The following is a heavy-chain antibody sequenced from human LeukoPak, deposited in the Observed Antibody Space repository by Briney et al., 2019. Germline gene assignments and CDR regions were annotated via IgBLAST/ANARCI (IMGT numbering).Heavy chain of an antibody. CDR3: AGGGAFWGIFPDY. CDR1: GGSFSGYY. V-gene: IGHV4-34*01. CDR2: INHSGST. Sequence: PSETLSLTCAVYGGSFSGYYWSWIRQPPGKGLEWIGEINHSGSTNYNPSLKSRVTISVDTSKNQFSLKLSSVTAADTAVYYCAGGGAFWGIFPDYGGKGTVVTVS. J-gene: IGHJ4*02. D-gene: IGHD3-16*01.